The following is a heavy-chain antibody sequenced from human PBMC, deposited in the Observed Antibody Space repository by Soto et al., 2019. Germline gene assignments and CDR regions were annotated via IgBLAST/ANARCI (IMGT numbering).Heavy chain of an antibody. CDR2: INSYGSST. J-gene: IGHJ4*02. CDR1: GFTFSSYW. Sequence: EVQLVESGGGLVQPGGSLRLSCAASGFTFSSYWMHWVRQAPGKGLVWVSRINSYGSSTSYADSVKGRFTISTDNAKNTLYLQMNSLRAEDTAVYYCVRTSLVVAAATREDYWGQGTLVTVSS. V-gene: IGHV3-74*01. D-gene: IGHD2-15*01. CDR3: VRTSLVVAAATREDY.